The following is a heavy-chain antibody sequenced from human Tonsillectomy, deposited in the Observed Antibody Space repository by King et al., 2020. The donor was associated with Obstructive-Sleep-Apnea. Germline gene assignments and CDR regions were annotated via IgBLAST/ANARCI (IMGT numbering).Heavy chain of an antibody. CDR2: ISSGGTTI. CDR3: AREGGYYDSSGYAPIFDY. V-gene: IGHV3-48*03. D-gene: IGHD3-22*01. CDR1: GFTFSSYR. J-gene: IGHJ4*02. Sequence: QLVQSGGGLVQPGGSLRLSCAASGFTFSSYRLHWVRQAPGKGLEWLSYISSGGTTIYYADSVQGRFTLSRDNAKKLLSLQINSLSAEDTAVYFCAREGGYYDSSGYAPIFDYWGQGTLVTVSS.